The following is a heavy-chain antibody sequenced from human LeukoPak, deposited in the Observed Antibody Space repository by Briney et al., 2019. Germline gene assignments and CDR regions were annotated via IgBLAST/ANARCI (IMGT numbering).Heavy chain of an antibody. D-gene: IGHD2-15*01. CDR2: IYTRGST. V-gene: IGHV4-4*07. CDR1: GGSINNYY. CDR3: ARGRYCSADICSGGDAFDI. Sequence: PSETLSLTCTVSGGSINNYYWSWIRQPAGKGLEWIGRIYTRGSTNYNPSLKSRVIMSVDTSKNQFSLKLSSVTAADTAVYYCARGRYCSADICSGGDAFDIWGQGTMVSVSS. J-gene: IGHJ3*02.